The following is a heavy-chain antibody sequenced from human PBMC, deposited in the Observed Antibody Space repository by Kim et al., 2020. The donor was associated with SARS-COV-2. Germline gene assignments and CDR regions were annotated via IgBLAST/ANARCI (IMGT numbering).Heavy chain of an antibody. CDR3: VRDMDV. CDR1: GFTFRKYW. Sequence: GGSLRLSCVASGFTFRKYWTSWVRQAPGKGLEWVANIKEDGSAKYYVDSVKGRFTISRDNAKNSLFLQMNNLRAEDTAVYYCVRDMDVWGRGTTVTVSS. CDR2: IKEDGSAK. J-gene: IGHJ6*02. V-gene: IGHV3-7*03.